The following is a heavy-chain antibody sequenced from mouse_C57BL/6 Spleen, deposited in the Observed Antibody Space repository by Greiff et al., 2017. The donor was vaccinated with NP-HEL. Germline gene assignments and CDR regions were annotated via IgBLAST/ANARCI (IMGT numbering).Heavy chain of an antibody. CDR1: GFTFSDYY. V-gene: IGHV5-16*01. CDR2: INYDGSST. J-gene: IGHJ4*01. CDR3: ARDRATDYYAMDY. Sequence: EVRVVESEGGLVQPGSSMKLSCTASGFTFSDYYMAWVRQVPEKGLEWVANINYDGSSTYYLDSLKSRFIISRDNAKNILYLQMSSLKSEDTATYYCARDRATDYYAMDYWGQRTSVTVSS. D-gene: IGHD1-1*01.